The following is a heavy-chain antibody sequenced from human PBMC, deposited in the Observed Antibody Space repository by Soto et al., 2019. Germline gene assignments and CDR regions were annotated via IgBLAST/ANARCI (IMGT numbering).Heavy chain of an antibody. CDR1: GGTLSSNA. D-gene: IGHD3-16*01. CDR2: IIPIFGTA. Sequence: QVRRGQSGAEVKKLGSPVKVSCKALGGTLSSNAITWVHKAPGQGLKWMGGIIPIFGTANYAQKFQGRVTITADESTSTAYMELSSLRSEDTAVYYCARVYGSGGSWGQGTLVTVSS. J-gene: IGHJ4*02. V-gene: IGHV1-69*01. CDR3: ARVYGSGGS.